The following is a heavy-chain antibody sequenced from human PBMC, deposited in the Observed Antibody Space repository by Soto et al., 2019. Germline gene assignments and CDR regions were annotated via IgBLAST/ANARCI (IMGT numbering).Heavy chain of an antibody. CDR3: ARQGYYYYYGMDV. CDR2: IDPSDSYT. V-gene: IGHV5-10-1*01. J-gene: IGHJ6*02. Sequence: GESLKISCKGSGYSFTIYWISWVRQMPGKGLEWMGRIDPSDSYTKYSPSFQGHVTISADKSISTAYVQWSSLKASDTAMYYCARQGYYYYYGMDVWGQGITVTVSS. CDR1: GYSFTIYW.